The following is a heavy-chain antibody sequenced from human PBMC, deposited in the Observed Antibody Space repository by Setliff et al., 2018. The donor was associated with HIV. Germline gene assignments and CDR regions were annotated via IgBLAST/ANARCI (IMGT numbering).Heavy chain of an antibody. J-gene: IGHJ4*02. CDR1: GYTFTRYG. CDR3: ARELSDRVNYYGSESLDPFDQ. Sequence: GASVKVSCKVSGYTFTRYGITWVRQALGQGLEWVGILNPSDGSTHYARKFQGRVAMTRDTSTSTLYIELSSLRSEDSAVYYCARELSDRVNYYGSESLDPFDQWGPGTLVTVSS. V-gene: IGHV1-46*01. CDR2: LNPSDGST. D-gene: IGHD3-10*01.